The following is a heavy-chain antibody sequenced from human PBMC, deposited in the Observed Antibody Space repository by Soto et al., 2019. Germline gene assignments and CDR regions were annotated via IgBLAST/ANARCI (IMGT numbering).Heavy chain of an antibody. CDR3: AREGNYGDYVFDY. V-gene: IGHV4-34*01. D-gene: IGHD4-17*01. J-gene: IGHJ4*02. Sequence: PSETLSLTCAVYGGSFSGYYWSWIRQPPGKGLEWIGEIHHSGSTNYNPSLKSRVTISVDTSKNQFSLKLSSVTAADTAVYYCAREGNYGDYVFDYWGQGTLVTVSS. CDR2: IHHSGST. CDR1: GGSFSGYY.